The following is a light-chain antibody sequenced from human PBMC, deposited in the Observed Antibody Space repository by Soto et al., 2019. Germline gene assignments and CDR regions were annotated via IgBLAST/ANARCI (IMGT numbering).Light chain of an antibody. V-gene: IGKV1-5*03. J-gene: IGKJ1*01. Sequence: DIQMTPSPSYLSASVSVSVTITCRASESIRTWLALYQQKAGTPPKLLIYKASSLESGVPSRFSGNGSGTDFALTINNLQPEDCATYYCQQYNSYWTFGLGTKVDIK. CDR3: QQYNSYWT. CDR1: ESIRTW. CDR2: KAS.